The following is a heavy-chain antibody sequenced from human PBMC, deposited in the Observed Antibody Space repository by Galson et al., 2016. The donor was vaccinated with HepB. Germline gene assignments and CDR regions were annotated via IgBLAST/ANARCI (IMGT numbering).Heavy chain of an antibody. CDR3: ASGRYYYGSEY. Sequence: LSLTCTVSGGSISSGEYYWSWIRQPPGKGLEWIGYIYYSGSTYYNPSLKSRLTISVDTSKNHFSLKLSSVTAADTAVYYCASGRYYYGSEYWGQGTLVTVSS. V-gene: IGHV4-30-4*01. CDR2: IYYSGST. J-gene: IGHJ4*02. D-gene: IGHD3-10*01. CDR1: GGSISSGEYY.